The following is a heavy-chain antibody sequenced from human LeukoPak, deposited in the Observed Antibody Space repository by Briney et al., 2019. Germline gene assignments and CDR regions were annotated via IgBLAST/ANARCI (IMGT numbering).Heavy chain of an antibody. V-gene: IGHV1-8*01. CDR2: MNPNSGNT. CDR1: GYTFTSYD. CDR3: AREEFMTTVTTGFDP. Sequence: ASVKVSCKASGYTFTSYDINWVRQATGQGLEWMGWMNPNSGNTGYAQKFQGRVTMTRNTSISTAYMELSSLRSEDPAVYYCAREEFMTTVTTGFDPWGQGTLVTVSS. D-gene: IGHD4-17*01. J-gene: IGHJ5*02.